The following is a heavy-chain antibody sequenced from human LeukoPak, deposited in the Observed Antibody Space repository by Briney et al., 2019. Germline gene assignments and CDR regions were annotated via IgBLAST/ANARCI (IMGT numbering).Heavy chain of an antibody. V-gene: IGHV1-18*01. Sequence: ASVKVSCKASGYTFTSYGISWVRQAPGQGLEWMGWISAYNGNTNYAQKLQGRVTMTTDTSTSTAYMELRSLRSDDTAVYYCARDRNVVVPAAIYWFDPWGQGTLVTVSS. D-gene: IGHD2-2*02. CDR3: ARDRNVVVPAAIYWFDP. J-gene: IGHJ5*02. CDR2: ISAYNGNT. CDR1: GYTFTSYG.